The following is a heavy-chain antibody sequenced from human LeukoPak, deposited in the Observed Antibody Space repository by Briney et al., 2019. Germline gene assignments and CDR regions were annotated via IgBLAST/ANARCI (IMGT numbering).Heavy chain of an antibody. CDR1: GFTFSNFW. CDR2: IHPEGTEK. CDR3: ARGDDFSGDH. V-gene: IGHV3-7*04. Sequence: GGSLRLSXAVSGFTFSNFWMSWVRQAPGRGLEWVAHIHPEGTEKYHVESVRGRFTISRDNTKNLLFLQMNGLRVEDTAVYYCARGDDFSGDHWGQGTLVTVSS. D-gene: IGHD1-1*01. J-gene: IGHJ4*02.